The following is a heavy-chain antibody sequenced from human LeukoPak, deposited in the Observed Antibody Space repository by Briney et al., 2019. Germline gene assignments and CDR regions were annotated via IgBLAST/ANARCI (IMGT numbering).Heavy chain of an antibody. CDR1: GGSIDSHY. V-gene: IGHV4-59*11. J-gene: IGHJ5*02. CDR3: ATGNYDFWSGQNWFEP. D-gene: IGHD3-3*01. Sequence: SETLSLTCAVSGGSIDSHYWTWIRQPPGKGLEWIGYVYYTGTTDYNPSLRGRVTISLDTSKSHFSLNMNSVTAADTAVYYCATGNYDFWSGQNWFEPWGQGILVTVSS. CDR2: VYYTGTT.